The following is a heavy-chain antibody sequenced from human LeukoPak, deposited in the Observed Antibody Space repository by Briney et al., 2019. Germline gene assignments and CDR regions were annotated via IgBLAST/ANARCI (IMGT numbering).Heavy chain of an antibody. V-gene: IGHV1-46*01. J-gene: IGHJ6*01. Sequence: ASVKVSCKASGYTFTSYYMHWVRQAPGQGLEWMGIINPSGGSTDYAQKFQGRVTMTRDTSTSTVYMELSSLRSEDTAVYSGARGDVGDPANYWGRGTPVTVSS. CDR2: INPSGGST. CDR1: GYTFTSYY. D-gene: IGHD2-21*02. CDR3: ARGDVGDPANY.